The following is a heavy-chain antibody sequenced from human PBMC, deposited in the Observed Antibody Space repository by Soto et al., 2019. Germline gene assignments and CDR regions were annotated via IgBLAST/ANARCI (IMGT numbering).Heavy chain of an antibody. D-gene: IGHD3-10*01. Sequence: PSETLSLTCTVSGGSISSYYWSWIRQPPGKGLEWIGYIYYSGSTNYNPSLKSRVTISVDTSKNQFSLKLSSVTAADTAVYYCARDIRGSGSYYRYYYYGMDVWGQGTTVTVSS. J-gene: IGHJ6*02. V-gene: IGHV4-59*01. CDR3: ARDIRGSGSYYRYYYYGMDV. CDR2: IYYSGST. CDR1: GGSISSYY.